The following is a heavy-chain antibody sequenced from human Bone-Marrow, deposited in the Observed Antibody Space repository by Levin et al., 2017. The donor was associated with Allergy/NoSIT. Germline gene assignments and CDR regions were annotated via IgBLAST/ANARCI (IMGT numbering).Heavy chain of an antibody. Sequence: SETLSLTCTVNGGSFSAYFWTWIRQPPGTGLEWIGDIDHGGSTHYNPSLKSRVTISIDTSKNEFSLRLNSVTAPDTGVYYCARGRRFCTGASCFAKYFQLWGQGTLVTVSS. V-gene: IGHV4-34*01. D-gene: IGHD2-8*02. CDR2: IDHGGST. J-gene: IGHJ1*01. CDR1: GGSFSAYF. CDR3: ARGRRFCTGASCFAKYFQL.